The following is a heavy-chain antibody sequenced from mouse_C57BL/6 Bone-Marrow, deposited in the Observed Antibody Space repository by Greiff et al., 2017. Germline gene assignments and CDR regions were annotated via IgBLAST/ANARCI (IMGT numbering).Heavy chain of an antibody. V-gene: IGHV1-59*01. D-gene: IGHD2-4*01. CDR3: ARTYYDYEGFAY. J-gene: IGHJ3*01. CDR2: IDPSDSYT. Sequence: QVQLQQPGAELVRPGTSVKLSCKASGYTFTSYWMHWVKQRPGQGLEWIGVIDPSDSYTNYNQKFKGKATLTVDTSSSTAYMQLSSLTSEDSAVYYCARTYYDYEGFAYWGPETLVTVSA. CDR1: GYTFTSYW.